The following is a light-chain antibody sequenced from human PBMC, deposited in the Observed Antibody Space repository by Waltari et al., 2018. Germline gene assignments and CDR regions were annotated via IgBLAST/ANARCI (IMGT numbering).Light chain of an antibody. CDR3: QQTDTFPRT. V-gene: IGKV1-12*01. Sequence: DLQLTQSPSSVAASVGDTVPITCRASQGISSWLVWYQQKPGKAPNLLIYAASGLPGGVPSRFSGSGSGTDFTLTINSLQPEDFATYYCQQTDTFPRTFGQGTRLEIK. J-gene: IGKJ5*01. CDR1: QGISSW. CDR2: AAS.